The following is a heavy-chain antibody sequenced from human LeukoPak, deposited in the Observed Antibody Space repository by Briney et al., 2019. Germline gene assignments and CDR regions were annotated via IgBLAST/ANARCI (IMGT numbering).Heavy chain of an antibody. J-gene: IGHJ4*02. V-gene: IGHV1-46*01. CDR3: ARAATPGGGVPARSFDY. CDR1: GYTFTGYY. Sequence: ASVKVSCKSSGYTFTGYYMHWVRQAPGQGLEWMGIINPSGGTTTYAQNFQGRVTMTRDTSTSTLYMELSSLRSEDTAVYYCARAATPGGGVPARSFDYWGQGTLVTVSS. D-gene: IGHD2-2*01. CDR2: INPSGGTT.